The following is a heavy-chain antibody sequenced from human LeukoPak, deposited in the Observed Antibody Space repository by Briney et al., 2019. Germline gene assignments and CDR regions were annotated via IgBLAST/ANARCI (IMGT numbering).Heavy chain of an antibody. CDR3: VRPNGKRAKDAFDI. CDR1: GFTFSSYW. V-gene: IGHV3-7*01. CDR2: IKQDGSEK. D-gene: IGHD6-25*01. J-gene: IGHJ3*02. Sequence: PGGSLRLSCAASGFTFSSYWMSWVRQAPGKGLEWVANIKQDGSEKYYVDSVKGRFTISRDNAKNSLYLQMNSLRAEDTAVYYCVRPNGKRAKDAFDIWGQGTMVTVSS.